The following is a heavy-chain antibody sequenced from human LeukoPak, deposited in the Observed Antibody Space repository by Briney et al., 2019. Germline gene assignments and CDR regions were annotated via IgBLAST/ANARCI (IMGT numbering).Heavy chain of an antibody. Sequence: GGSLRLSCAASGFTFSSYSMNWVRQAPGKGLEWVSYISSSSSTINYADSVKGRFTISRDNAKNSLYLQMNSLRAEDTAVYYCARDALLVVVPAAIGDFDYWGQGTLVTVSS. CDR1: GFTFSSYS. J-gene: IGHJ4*02. CDR3: ARDALLVVVPAAIGDFDY. V-gene: IGHV3-48*01. D-gene: IGHD2-2*01. CDR2: ISSSSSTI.